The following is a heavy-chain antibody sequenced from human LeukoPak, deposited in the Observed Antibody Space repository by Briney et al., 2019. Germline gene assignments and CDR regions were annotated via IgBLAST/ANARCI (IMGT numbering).Heavy chain of an antibody. Sequence: SETLSLTCTVSGGSISSSSYYWGWIRQPPGKGLEWIGSIYYSGSTYYNPSLKSRVTISVDTSKNQFSLKLSSVTAADTAVYYCAREHYYDSSGFDYWGQGTLVTVSS. CDR3: AREHYYDSSGFDY. J-gene: IGHJ4*02. D-gene: IGHD3-22*01. V-gene: IGHV4-39*07. CDR2: IYYSGST. CDR1: GGSISSSSYY.